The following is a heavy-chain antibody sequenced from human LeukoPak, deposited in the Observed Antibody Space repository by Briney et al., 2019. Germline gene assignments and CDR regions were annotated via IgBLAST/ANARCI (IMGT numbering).Heavy chain of an antibody. J-gene: IGHJ4*02. V-gene: IGHV3-21*01. CDR1: GFTFSSYA. CDR3: ASEYYDSSGSGGFDY. D-gene: IGHD3-22*01. Sequence: GGSLRLSCAASGFTFSSYAMSWVRQAPGKGLEWLSSITTGSHYMYYADSVKGRFTISRDNAKNSLFLQMNSLRAEDTAVYYCASEYYDSSGSGGFDYWGQGTLVTVSS. CDR2: ITTGSHYM.